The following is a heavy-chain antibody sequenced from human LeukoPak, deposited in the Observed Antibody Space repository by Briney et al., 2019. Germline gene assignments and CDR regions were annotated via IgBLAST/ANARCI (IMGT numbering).Heavy chain of an antibody. D-gene: IGHD6-13*01. CDR2: IWHDGNTQ. CDR3: AKGQYSSSWYYAFDI. CDR1: GFTFTTSG. J-gene: IGHJ3*02. Sequence: GGSLRLSCAASGFTFTTSGMHWVRQAPGKGLEWVAVIWHDGNTQYYADSVKGRFTISRDNSKNTLYLQMNSLRAEDTAVYYCAKGQYSSSWYYAFDIWGQGTMVTVSS. V-gene: IGHV3-33*06.